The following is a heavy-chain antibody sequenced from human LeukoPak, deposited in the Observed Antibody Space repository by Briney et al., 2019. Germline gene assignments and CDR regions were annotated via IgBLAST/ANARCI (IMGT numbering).Heavy chain of an antibody. D-gene: IGHD2-2*01. CDR1: GGSFSGYY. CDR3: ARDRVVPAGNWFDP. J-gene: IGHJ5*02. CDR2: INHSGST. V-gene: IGHV4-34*01. Sequence: SETLSLTCAVYGGSFSGYYWSWIRQPPGKGLEWIGEINHSGSTNYNPSLKSRVTISVDTSKNQFSLKLSSVTAADTAVYYCARDRVVPAGNWFDPWGQGTLVTVSS.